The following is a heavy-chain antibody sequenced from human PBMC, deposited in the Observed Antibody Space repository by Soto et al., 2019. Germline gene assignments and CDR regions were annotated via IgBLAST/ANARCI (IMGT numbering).Heavy chain of an antibody. V-gene: IGHV3-9*01. J-gene: IGHJ5*02. D-gene: IGHD1-26*01. CDR3: AKGVGADRNNWFEP. Sequence: VQLVESGGGLVQPGRSLRLSCAASGFTFDDHAMLWVRQAPGKGLEWVAGINWDSGSIGYADSVKGRFTISRDNAKNSLVLQMNSLRPEATAFYYCAKGVGADRNNWFEPWGQGPLVTVSS. CDR2: INWDSGSI. CDR1: GFTFDDHA.